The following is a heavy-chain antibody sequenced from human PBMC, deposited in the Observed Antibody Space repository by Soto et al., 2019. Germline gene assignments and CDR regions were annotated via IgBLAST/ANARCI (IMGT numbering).Heavy chain of an antibody. D-gene: IGHD3-22*01. CDR2: ISYDGSNK. J-gene: IGHJ4*02. CDR3: AKEDYYDSSGLGDY. Sequence: EGSLRLSCAASGFTFSSYGMHWVRQAPGKGLEWVAVISYDGSNKYYADSVKGRFTISRDNSKNTLYLQMNSLRAEDTAVYYCAKEDYYDSSGLGDYWGQGTLVTVSS. V-gene: IGHV3-30*18. CDR1: GFTFSSYG.